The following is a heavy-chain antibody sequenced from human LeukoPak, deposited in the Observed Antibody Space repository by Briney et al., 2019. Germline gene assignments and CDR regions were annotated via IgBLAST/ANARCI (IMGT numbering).Heavy chain of an antibody. D-gene: IGHD2-2*01. CDR2: ISAYNGNT. CDR3: ARGRYCSSTSCSRGWFDP. J-gene: IGHJ5*02. CDR1: GYTFTSYG. Sequence: GASVKVSCKASGYTFTSYGISWVRQAPGQGLERMGWISAYNGNTNYAQKLQGRVTMTTDTSTSTAYMELRSLRSDDTAVYYCARGRYCSSTSCSRGWFDPWGQGTLVTVSS. V-gene: IGHV1-18*01.